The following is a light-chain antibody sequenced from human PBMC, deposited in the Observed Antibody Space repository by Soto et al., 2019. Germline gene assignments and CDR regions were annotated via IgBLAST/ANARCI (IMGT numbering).Light chain of an antibody. CDR2: EVS. J-gene: IGLJ3*02. CDR3: GSYADSVA. Sequence: QSALTQPPSASGSPGQSVTISCTGTSSDVGGHNYVSWYQQHPGKAPKLLIYEVSKRPSGVPYRFSGSKSGNTASLTVSGLQAEDEADYYCGSYADSVAFGGGTQLTVL. V-gene: IGLV2-8*01. CDR1: SSDVGGHNY.